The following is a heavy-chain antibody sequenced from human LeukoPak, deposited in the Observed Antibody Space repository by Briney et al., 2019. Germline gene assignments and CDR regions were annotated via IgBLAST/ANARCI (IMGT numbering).Heavy chain of an antibody. J-gene: IGHJ6*03. CDR3: ARGIGRGEYSSGWYSNYYYYMDV. V-gene: IGHV4-39*07. D-gene: IGHD6-19*01. CDR2: INHSGGT. CDR1: GGSISSSSYY. Sequence: PSETLSLTCTVSGGSISSSSYYWGWTRQPPGKGLEWIGEINHSGGTNYNPSLKSRVTISVDTSKNQFSLKLSSVTAADTAVYYCARGIGRGEYSSGWYSNYYYYMDVWGKGTTVTVSS.